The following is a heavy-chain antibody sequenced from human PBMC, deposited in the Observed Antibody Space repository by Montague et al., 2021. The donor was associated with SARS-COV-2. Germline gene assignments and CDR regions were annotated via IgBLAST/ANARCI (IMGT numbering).Heavy chain of an antibody. CDR1: GGSFSGYY. J-gene: IGHJ2*01. V-gene: IGHV4-34*01. CDR3: ARAFDWLSITRYWYFDL. CDR2: INHSGST. D-gene: IGHD3-9*01. Sequence: SETLSLTCAVYGGSFSGYYWSWIRQPPGKGLEWIGEINHSGSTNYNPSLKSRVTISVDTSKNQFSLKLSSVTAADTAVYYCARAFDWLSITRYWYFDLWGRGTLVTVSS.